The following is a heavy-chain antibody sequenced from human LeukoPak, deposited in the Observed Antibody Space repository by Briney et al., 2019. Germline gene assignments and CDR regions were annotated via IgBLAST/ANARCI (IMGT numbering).Heavy chain of an antibody. J-gene: IGHJ6*03. CDR3: ATSYYASGSYSYYYYNMDV. V-gene: IGHV1-69*13. D-gene: IGHD3-10*01. Sequence: ASVKVSCKASGGTFSSYAISWVRQAPGQGLEWMGGIIPIFGTTNYAQKFQDRVTITADESTGTAYMELSSLRSEDTAVYYCATSYYASGSYSYYYYNMDVWGKGTTVTISS. CDR1: GGTFSSYA. CDR2: IIPIFGTT.